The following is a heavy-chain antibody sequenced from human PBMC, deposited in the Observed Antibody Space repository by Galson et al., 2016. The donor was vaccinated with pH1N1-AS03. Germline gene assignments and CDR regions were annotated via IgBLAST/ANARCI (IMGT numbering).Heavy chain of an antibody. CDR2: IYYGGNT. D-gene: IGHD6-19*01. J-gene: IGHJ5*02. CDR1: GYSITTGHY. V-gene: IGHV4-38-2*02. CDR3: ARSPRIISVAGTFPSRFDP. Sequence: ETLSLTCTVSGYSITTGHYWGWIRQPPGKGLEWIGSIYYGGNTDYHPSLKSRVTISVDTSKNQFSLKLISVTAADTAGYYCARSPRIISVAGTFPSRFDPWSQGTLVTVSS.